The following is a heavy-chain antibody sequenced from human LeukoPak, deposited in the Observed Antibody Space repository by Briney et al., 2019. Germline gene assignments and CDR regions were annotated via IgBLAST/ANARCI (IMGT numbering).Heavy chain of an antibody. CDR1: GGTFSSYA. CDR2: IIPIFGTA. J-gene: IGHJ3*02. V-gene: IGHV1-69*05. D-gene: IGHD6-6*01. Sequence: GASVKVSCKASGGTFSSYAISWVRQAPGQGLEWMGGIIPIFGTANYAQKFQGRVTMTTDTSTSTAYMELRSLRSDDTAVYYCASSPYSSSTDAFDIWGQGTMVTVSS. CDR3: ASSPYSSSTDAFDI.